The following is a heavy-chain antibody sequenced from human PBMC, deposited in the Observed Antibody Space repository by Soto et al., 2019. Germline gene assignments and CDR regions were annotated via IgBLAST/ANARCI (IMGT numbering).Heavy chain of an antibody. CDR3: ATDHSGSFSPYFVS. CDR2: IIPIFRRT. V-gene: IGHV1-69*13. Sequence: SVKVSCKNSGCPFNNFAINWVRQAPGQGLEWLGGIIPIFRRTNYAQKFQVRVTITADASTSTAYMELSSLRSEDTAVFYCATDHSGSFSPYFVSWGQGTLVTVSS. CDR1: GCPFNNFA. J-gene: IGHJ4*02. D-gene: IGHD1-26*01.